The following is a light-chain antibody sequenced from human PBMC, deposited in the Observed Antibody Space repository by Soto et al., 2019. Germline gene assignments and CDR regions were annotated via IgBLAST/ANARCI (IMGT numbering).Light chain of an antibody. Sequence: EIVLTQSPATLSSFPGDRVTLSCRASQSVDNNVAWYQQKPGQAPRLLIVGSFARATGIPARFSGSGSGSEFTLTISGLQSEDFAVYYCQQYNDRPPITFGQGTRLEIK. J-gene: IGKJ5*01. V-gene: IGKV3-15*01. CDR2: GSF. CDR3: QQYNDRPPIT. CDR1: QSVDNN.